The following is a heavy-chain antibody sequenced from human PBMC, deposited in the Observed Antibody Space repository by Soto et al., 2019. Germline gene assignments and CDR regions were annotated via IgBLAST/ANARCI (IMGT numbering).Heavy chain of an antibody. CDR3: EKQNGYGGNSELEY. D-gene: IGHD2-21*02. V-gene: IGHV3-23*01. CDR2: ISGSGGST. Sequence: EVQLLESGGGLVQPGGSLRLSCAASGFTFSSYAMSWVRQAPGKGLEWVSAISGSGGSTYYADSVKGRFTISRDNSKNTLYMQMNSMRAEDTAVYYCEKQNGYGGNSELEYWGQGTLVTVSS. J-gene: IGHJ4*02. CDR1: GFTFSSYA.